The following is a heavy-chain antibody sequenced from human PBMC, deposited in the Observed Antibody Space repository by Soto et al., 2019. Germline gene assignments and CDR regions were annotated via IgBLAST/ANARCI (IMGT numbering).Heavy chain of an antibody. CDR2: INPNSGGT. CDR1: GSTFTGYY. V-gene: IGHV1-2*04. D-gene: IGHD6-13*01. CDR3: ARGGAAAALGSYYYYYMDV. Sequence: ASVKVSCQASGSTFTGYYMHWVRQAPGQGLEWMGWINPNSGGTNYAQKFQGWVTMTRDTSISTAYMELSRLRSDDTAVYYCARGGAAAALGSYYYYYMDVWGKGTTVTVSS. J-gene: IGHJ6*03.